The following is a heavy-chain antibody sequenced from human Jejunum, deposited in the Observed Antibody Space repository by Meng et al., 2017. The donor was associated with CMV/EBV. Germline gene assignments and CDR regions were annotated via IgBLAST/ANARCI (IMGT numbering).Heavy chain of an antibody. J-gene: IGHJ4*02. CDR2: NYYSGST. CDR1: GGSISTYY. CDR3: ARHQNGGTYPLDY. D-gene: IGHD3-16*02. Sequence: QVQLQESGPGLVKPSETLSRTCAVSGGSISTYYWSWIRQPPGKGLEWIGNNYYSGSTNYNPSLASRVTISVDSSKNQFSLKLSSVTAADTAVYYCARHQNGGTYPLDYWGQGTLVTVSS. V-gene: IGHV4-59*08.